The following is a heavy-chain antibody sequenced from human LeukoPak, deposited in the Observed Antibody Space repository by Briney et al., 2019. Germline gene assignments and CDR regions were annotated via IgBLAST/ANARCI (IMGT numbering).Heavy chain of an antibody. Sequence: SVKVSCKASGGTFSTYAISWVRQAPGQGLEWMGRIIPILGIAEYPQKFQGRVTITADKSTRTAYMELSSLRSEDTAVYYCASGYHDYYYYMDVWGKGTTVTVSS. CDR1: GGTFSTYA. D-gene: IGHD3-22*01. CDR3: ASGYHDYYYYMDV. V-gene: IGHV1-69*04. CDR2: IIPILGIA. J-gene: IGHJ6*03.